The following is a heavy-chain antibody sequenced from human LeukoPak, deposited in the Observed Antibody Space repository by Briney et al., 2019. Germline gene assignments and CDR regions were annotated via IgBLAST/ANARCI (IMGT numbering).Heavy chain of an antibody. CDR2: IYTSGST. J-gene: IGHJ4*02. CDR3: AREPSDFWSGYFNTFDY. Sequence: PSQTLSLTCTVSGGSISSGSYYWSWIRQPAGKGLEWIGRIYTSGSTNYNPSLKSRVTISVDTSKNQFSLKLSSVTAADTAVYYCAREPSDFWSGYFNTFDYWGQGTLVTVSS. V-gene: IGHV4-61*02. D-gene: IGHD3-3*01. CDR1: GGSISSGSYY.